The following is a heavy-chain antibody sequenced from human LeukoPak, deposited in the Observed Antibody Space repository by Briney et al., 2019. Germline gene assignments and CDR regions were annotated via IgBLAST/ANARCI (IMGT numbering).Heavy chain of an antibody. CDR3: ARGQDSRKTGY. D-gene: IGHD2-15*01. J-gene: IGHJ4*02. CDR1: GGTFSGYY. Sequence: PAETLSLTCVAYGGTFSGYYWSWIRQPPGEGLEWIGEIHPSGSTEYYPSLNSRVTISVDTPQNQFSPTLSSASAGDTVIYYCARGQDSRKTGYWGQGTLVAVPS. V-gene: IGHV4-34*01. CDR2: IHPSGST.